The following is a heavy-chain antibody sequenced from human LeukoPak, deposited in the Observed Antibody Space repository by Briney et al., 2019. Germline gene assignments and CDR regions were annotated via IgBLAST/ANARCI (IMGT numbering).Heavy chain of an antibody. D-gene: IGHD2-15*01. J-gene: IGHJ4*02. CDR2: IKQDGSEK. CDR3: ARSGRCSGGSCYSAEDY. V-gene: IGHV3-7*01. Sequence: GGSLRLSCAASGFTFSSYWMSRVRQAPGKGLEWVANIKQDGSEKYYVDSVKGRFTISRDNAKNSLYLQMNSLRAEDTAVYYCARSGRCSGGSCYSAEDYWGQGTLVTVSS. CDR1: GFTFSSYW.